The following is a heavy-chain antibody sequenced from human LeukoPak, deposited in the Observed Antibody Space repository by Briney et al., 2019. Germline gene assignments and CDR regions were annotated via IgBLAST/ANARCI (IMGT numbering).Heavy chain of an antibody. J-gene: IGHJ4*02. Sequence: KPGGSLRLSCAASGFTVSDYYMSWIRQAPGKGLEWVLYISSSGSTIYYADSVKSRFTISRDHAKNSLYLQLNSLRAEDTAVYYCATSYSYGQPEFDYWGQGTLVTVSS. D-gene: IGHD5-18*01. CDR1: GFTVSDYY. CDR3: ATSYSYGQPEFDY. V-gene: IGHV3-11*01. CDR2: ISSSGSTI.